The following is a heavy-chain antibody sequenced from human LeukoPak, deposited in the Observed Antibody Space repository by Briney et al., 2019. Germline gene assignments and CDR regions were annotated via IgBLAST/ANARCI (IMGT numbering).Heavy chain of an antibody. D-gene: IGHD4-17*01. CDR2: INPNSAAT. CDR1: GYTFTDYY. CDR3: VIRDYGDRDPFDI. V-gene: IGHV1-2*02. J-gene: IGHJ3*02. Sequence: ASVKVSCKASGYTFTDYYIHWVRQAPGQGLEWMGWINPNSAATYSPQKFQGRVTMTRDTSISTAYMDLSRLRSDDTALYYCVIRDYGDRDPFDIWGQGTMVTVSS.